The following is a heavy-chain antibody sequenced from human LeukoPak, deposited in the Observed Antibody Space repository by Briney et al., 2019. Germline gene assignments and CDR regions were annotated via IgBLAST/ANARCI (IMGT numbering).Heavy chain of an antibody. J-gene: IGHJ4*02. CDR1: GGSISNYY. CDR3: ERGRFELPH. Sequence: MSSETLSLTCTVSGGSISNYYWSWIRQPPGKGLECIGYIYYTGSTNYNPSLKSRVTISVDTSKNQFSLRLASVTAADTAVYYCERGRFELPHWGQGTLVTVSS. CDR2: IYYTGST. D-gene: IGHD2-15*01. V-gene: IGHV4-59*01.